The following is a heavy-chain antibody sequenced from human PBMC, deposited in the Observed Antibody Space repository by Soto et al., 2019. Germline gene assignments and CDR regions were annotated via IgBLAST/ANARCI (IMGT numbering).Heavy chain of an antibody. CDR1: GFTFSNAW. Sequence: EVQLVESGGGLVKPEGSLRLSCAASGFTFSNAWMNWVRQAPGKGLEWVGRIKSKTDGGTTDYAAPVKGRFTISRDDSKNTLYLQMNSLKTEDTAVYYCTTVGGDYCSGGSCHYYYYYGMDVWGQGTTVTVSS. V-gene: IGHV3-15*07. J-gene: IGHJ6*02. CDR3: TTVGGDYCSGGSCHYYYYYGMDV. CDR2: IKSKTDGGTT. D-gene: IGHD2-15*01.